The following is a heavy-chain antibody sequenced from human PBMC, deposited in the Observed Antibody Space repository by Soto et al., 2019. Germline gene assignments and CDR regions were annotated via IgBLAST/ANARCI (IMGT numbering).Heavy chain of an antibody. V-gene: IGHV3-48*01. J-gene: IGHJ4*02. CDR1: GFTFSSYS. CDR2: ISSSSSTI. Sequence: PGGSLRLSCAASGFTFSSYSMNWVRQAPGKGLEWVSYISSSSSTIYYADSVKGRFTISRDNAKNSLYLQMNSLRAEDTAVYYCARDLVGTERTDFDYWGQGTLVTVSS. D-gene: IGHD2-21*02. CDR3: ARDLVGTERTDFDY.